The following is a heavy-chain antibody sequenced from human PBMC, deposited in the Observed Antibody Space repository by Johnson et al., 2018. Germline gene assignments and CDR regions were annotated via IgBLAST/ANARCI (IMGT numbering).Heavy chain of an antibody. CDR2: IYPGDSDT. D-gene: IGHD3-22*01. CDR1: GYSFTSYW. J-gene: IGHJ3*02. CDR3: AREDDSSGCHTSDAFDI. Sequence: VQLVQSGAEVKKPGESLKISCKGSGYSFTSYWIGWVRQMPGKGLEWMGIIYPGDSDTRYSPSFQGQVTISADKSTRTAYLQWSSLKASDTAMYYCAREDDSSGCHTSDAFDIWGQGTMVTVSS. V-gene: IGHV5-51*03.